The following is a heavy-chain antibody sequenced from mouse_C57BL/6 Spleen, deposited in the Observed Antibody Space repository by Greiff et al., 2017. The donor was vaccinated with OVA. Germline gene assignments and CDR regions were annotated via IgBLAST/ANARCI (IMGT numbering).Heavy chain of an antibody. D-gene: IGHD2-4*01. V-gene: IGHV1-54*01. CDR1: GYAFTNYL. J-gene: IGHJ2*01. Sequence: VQLQQSGAELVRPGTSVKVSCKASGYAFTNYLIEWVKQRPGQGLEWIGVINPGSGGTNYNEKFKGKATLTADKSSSTAYMQLSSLTSEDSAVYFCARGLRQNYFDYWGQGTTLTVSS. CDR2: INPGSGGT. CDR3: ARGLRQNYFDY.